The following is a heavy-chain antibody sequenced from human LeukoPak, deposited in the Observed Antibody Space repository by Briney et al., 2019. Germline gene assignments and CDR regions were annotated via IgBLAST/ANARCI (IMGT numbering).Heavy chain of an antibody. CDR3: VREARGYHYTYFDY. Sequence: GGSLRLSCTASGFTLGSHDMHWVRQIPGQGLEWVAAVSSGFHAFFADSVQGRFTVSREYARNSLYLQMISLRAGDTAVYYCVREARGYHYTYFDYWGQGTLVTVSS. D-gene: IGHD5-18*01. CDR2: VSSGFHA. V-gene: IGHV3-13*01. J-gene: IGHJ4*02. CDR1: GFTLGSHD.